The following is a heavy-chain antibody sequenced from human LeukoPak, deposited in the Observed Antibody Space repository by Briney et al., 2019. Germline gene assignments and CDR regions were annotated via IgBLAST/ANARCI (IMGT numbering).Heavy chain of an antibody. CDR2: IDYSGST. CDR3: ARHADSGFGELAFDY. CDR1: GGSISSSSYY. Sequence: SETLPLTCTVSGGSISSSSYYWGWIRQPPGKGLEWIGSIDYSGSTYYNPSLKSRVTISVDTSKNQFSLKLNSVTAADTAVYYCARHADSGFGELAFDYWGQGTLVTVSS. V-gene: IGHV4-39*01. D-gene: IGHD3-10*01. J-gene: IGHJ4*02.